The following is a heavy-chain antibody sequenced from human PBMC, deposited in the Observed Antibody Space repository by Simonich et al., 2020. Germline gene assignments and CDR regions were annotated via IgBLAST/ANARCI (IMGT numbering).Heavy chain of an antibody. V-gene: IGHV4-34*01. CDR2: INHSGST. J-gene: IGHJ6*02. D-gene: IGHD6-13*01. CDR1: GGSLSGVY. Sequence: QVQLQQWGAGLLKPSETLSLTCAVYGGSLSGVYWSLIRKPPGKGLEWIGQINHSGSTNYNPSLERRVTISVDTSKNQFSLKLSSVTAADTAVYYCARHTVKSIAATNYYYGMDVWGQGTTGTVSS. CDR3: ARHTVKSIAATNYYYGMDV.